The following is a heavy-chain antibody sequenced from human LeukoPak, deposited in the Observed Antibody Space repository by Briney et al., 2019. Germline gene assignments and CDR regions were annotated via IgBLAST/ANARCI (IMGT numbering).Heavy chain of an antibody. D-gene: IGHD3-10*01. CDR3: AKLFESGTYNNFFHY. J-gene: IGHJ4*02. CDR1: GFTFSGSA. V-gene: IGHV3-73*01. Sequence: GGSLRLSCAASGFTFSGSALHWVRQASGKGLEWVGRIRSTANGYATAYAASVKGRFTISRDDSKNTAYLQMDSLKTEDTAVYYCAKLFESGTYNNFFHYWGQGTLVTVFS. CDR2: IRSTANGYAT.